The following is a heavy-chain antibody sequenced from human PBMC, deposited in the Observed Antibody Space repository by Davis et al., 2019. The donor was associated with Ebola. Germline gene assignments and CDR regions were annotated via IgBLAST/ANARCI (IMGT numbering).Heavy chain of an antibody. J-gene: IGHJ6*02. CDR3: ARDLGIEMATSPIYYYYGMDV. CDR2: ISAYNGNT. CDR1: GYTFTSYD. V-gene: IGHV1-18*01. D-gene: IGHD5-24*01. Sequence: ASVKVSCKASGYTFTSYDISWVRQAPGQGLEWMGWISAYNGNTNYAQKLQGRVTMTTDTSTSTAYMELRSLRSDDTAVYYCARDLGIEMATSPIYYYYGMDVWGQGTTVTVSS.